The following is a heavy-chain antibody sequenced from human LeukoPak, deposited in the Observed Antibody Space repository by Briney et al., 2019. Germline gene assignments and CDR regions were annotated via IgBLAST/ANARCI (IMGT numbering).Heavy chain of an antibody. D-gene: IGHD3-16*02. J-gene: IGHJ5*02. CDR2: IYYSGST. Sequence: KPSETLSLICTVSGDPINSYYWSWLRQPPGKGLEWIGYIYYSGSTNYNSSLKGRVTMSLDTSKNQFSLKLSSVTAADTAVYYCARGDYVWGSNRLGWFDPWGQGTQVTVSS. V-gene: IGHV4-59*01. CDR3: ARGDYVWGSNRLGWFDP. CDR1: GDPINSYY.